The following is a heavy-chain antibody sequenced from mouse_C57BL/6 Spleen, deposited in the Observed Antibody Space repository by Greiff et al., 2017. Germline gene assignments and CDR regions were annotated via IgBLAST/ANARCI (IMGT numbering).Heavy chain of an antibody. D-gene: IGHD1-1*01. CDR3: ARGDYYGSSYYFDY. CDR1: GYAFSSSW. Sequence: QVQLKQSGPELVKPGASVKISCKASGYAFSSSWLNWVKQRPGKGLEWIGRFYPGDGDTNYNGKFKGKATLTADKSSSTAYMQLSSLTSEDSALYFCARGDYYGSSYYFDYWGQGTTLTVSS. V-gene: IGHV1-82*01. CDR2: FYPGDGDT. J-gene: IGHJ2*01.